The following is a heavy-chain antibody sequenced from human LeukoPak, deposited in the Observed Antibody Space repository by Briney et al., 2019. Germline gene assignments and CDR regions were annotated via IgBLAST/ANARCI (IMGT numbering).Heavy chain of an antibody. D-gene: IGHD6-19*01. J-gene: IGHJ5*02. CDR1: GIVFSNTA. V-gene: IGHV3-23*01. CDR3: GKDGGQYSSGPEFNP. Sequence: GGSLRLSCAASGIVFSNTAMNWARQSPGRGLEWVSAISGGGGRTFYAESVKGRFTISRDNSKNMVYLQMNSLRADDTAIYYCGKDGGQYSSGPEFNPRGQGALVTVSS. CDR2: ISGGGGRT.